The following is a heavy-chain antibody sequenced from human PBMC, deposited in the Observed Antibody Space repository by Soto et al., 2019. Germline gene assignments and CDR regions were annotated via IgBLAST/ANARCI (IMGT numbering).Heavy chain of an antibody. CDR1: GYTLTELS. CDR2: FDPEDGET. J-gene: IGHJ3*02. V-gene: IGHV1-24*01. CDR3: ARVEYSYGYFDAFDI. Sequence: ASVKVSCKVSGYTLTELSMHWVRQAPGKGLEWMGGFDPEDGETIYAQKFQGRVTMTEDTSTDTAYMELSSLRSEDTAVYYCARVEYSYGYFDAFDIWGQGTMVTVSS. D-gene: IGHD5-18*01.